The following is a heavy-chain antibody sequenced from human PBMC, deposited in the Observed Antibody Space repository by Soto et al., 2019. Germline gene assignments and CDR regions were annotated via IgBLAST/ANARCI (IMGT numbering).Heavy chain of an antibody. V-gene: IGHV3-30*03. CDR1: GFIYTTYS. Sequence: GGSVRLPCAASGFIYTTYSMNWVRQAPGKGLEWVAVMLFDGSINYYALSVKGRFTIPRENSKYPLYLQMNSLRAEDTAVYYCATIAVPPAFDSWGRGTMVTVSS. J-gene: IGHJ3*02. CDR2: MLFDGSIN. D-gene: IGHD6-19*01. CDR3: ATIAVPPAFDS.